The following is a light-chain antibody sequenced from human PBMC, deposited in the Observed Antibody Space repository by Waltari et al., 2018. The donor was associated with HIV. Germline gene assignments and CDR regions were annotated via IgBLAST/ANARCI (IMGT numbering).Light chain of an antibody. CDR1: SSDVGSYNY. V-gene: IGLV2-8*01. Sequence: QSALTQPPSASGSPGQSVTISCAGTSSDVGSYNYVSWYQQHPGKAPKLMIYEVTKRPSGVPDRFSGSKSGNTASLTVSGLQAGDEAEYYCSSYAGSKILVIFGGGTKLTVL. CDR3: SSYAGSKILVI. J-gene: IGLJ2*01. CDR2: EVT.